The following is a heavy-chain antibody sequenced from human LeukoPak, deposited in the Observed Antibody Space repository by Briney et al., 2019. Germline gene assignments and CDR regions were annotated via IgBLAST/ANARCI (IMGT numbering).Heavy chain of an antibody. CDR1: GYTFTSYD. CDR2: MNPNNNNV. Sequence: ASVKVSCKASGYTFTSYDINWVRQATGQGLEWMGWMNPNNNNVGYAQKFQGRVTMTRDTSISTAYRELGSLTSEDTAVYYCARGAFLPQYRRDFDPWGQGTLVTVSS. J-gene: IGHJ5*02. CDR3: ARGAFLPQYRRDFDP. D-gene: IGHD6-6*01. V-gene: IGHV1-8*01.